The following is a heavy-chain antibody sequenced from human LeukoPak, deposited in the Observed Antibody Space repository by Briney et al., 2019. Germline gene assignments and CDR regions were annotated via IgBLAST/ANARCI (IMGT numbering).Heavy chain of an antibody. Sequence: LSLTCTVSGGSISSSSYYWGWIRQPPGKGLEWVALISYDGSNKYYADSVKGRFTISRDNSKNTLYLQMNSLRAEDTAVYYCARLKAVAGTAYYFDYWGQGTLVTVSS. CDR3: ARLKAVAGTAYYFDY. CDR1: GGSISSSS. V-gene: IGHV3-30*03. D-gene: IGHD6-19*01. J-gene: IGHJ4*02. CDR2: ISYDGSNK.